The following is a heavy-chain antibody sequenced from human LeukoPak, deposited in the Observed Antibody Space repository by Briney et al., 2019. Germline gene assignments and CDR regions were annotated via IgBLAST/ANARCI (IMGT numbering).Heavy chain of an antibody. J-gene: IGHJ4*02. CDR1: GFTFSSYW. CDR3: ARGSTVTRAIDY. CDR2: INSDGSST. Sequence: GGSLRLSCAASGFTFSSYWMHWVRQAPGKGLVWVSRINSDGSSTSYADSVKGRFTISRDNAKNTLYLQMNSLRAEDTAVYYCARGSTVTRAIDYWGQGTLVTVSS. D-gene: IGHD4-17*01. V-gene: IGHV3-74*01.